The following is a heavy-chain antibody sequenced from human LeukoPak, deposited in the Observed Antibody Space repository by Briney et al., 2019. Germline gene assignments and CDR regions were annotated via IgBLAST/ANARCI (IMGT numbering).Heavy chain of an antibody. J-gene: IGHJ4*02. D-gene: IGHD5-12*01. V-gene: IGHV4-34*01. Sequence: PSETLSLTCAVYGGSFSGYYWSWIRQPPGKGLEWIGEINHSGSTNYNPSLKSRVTISVDTSKNQFSLKLSSVTAADTAVYYCARDSPGYGGYSYWGQGTLVTVSS. CDR1: GGSFSGYY. CDR2: INHSGST. CDR3: ARDSPGYGGYSY.